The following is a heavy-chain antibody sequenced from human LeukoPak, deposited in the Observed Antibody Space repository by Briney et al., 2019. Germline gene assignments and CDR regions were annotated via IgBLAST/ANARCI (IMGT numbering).Heavy chain of an antibody. D-gene: IGHD2-2*01. Sequence: SKTLSLTCIVSGGSISTYYWSCIRQPPGKGLEWIGYIYDSGSTNYNPSVKSRVTMSVDTSKNQFSLNLNSVTAADTAVYYCAGSGRDSCWNSWFDPWGRGTLVIVSS. CDR1: GGSISTYY. J-gene: IGHJ5*02. V-gene: IGHV4-59*08. CDR2: IYDSGST. CDR3: AGSGRDSCWNSWFDP.